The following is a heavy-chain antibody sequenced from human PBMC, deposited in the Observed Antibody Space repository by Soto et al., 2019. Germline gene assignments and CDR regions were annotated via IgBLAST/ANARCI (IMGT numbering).Heavy chain of an antibody. J-gene: IGHJ4*02. Sequence: QVQMVQSGAEVKKPGDSVKVSCKASGYTFTDYYMHWVRQAPGQGFEWVGGINPESGNPKYVPKFQGRVTVTRDTSTSTAYMELNRLTSDDTAVYYCESEDCRNTNCLKGFDYWGQGTLVTVSS. CDR3: ESEDCRNTNCLKGFDY. V-gene: IGHV1-2*02. D-gene: IGHD2-15*01. CDR1: GYTFTDYY. CDR2: INPESGNP.